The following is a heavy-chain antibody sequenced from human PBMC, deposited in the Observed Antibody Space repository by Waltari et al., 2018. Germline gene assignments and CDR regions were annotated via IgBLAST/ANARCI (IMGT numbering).Heavy chain of an antibody. Sequence: EVQLVESGGGLVKPGGSLRLSCAASGFTFSSYSMNWVRQAPGKGLEWVSSISSSSSYIYYADSVKGRFTISRDNAKNSLYLQMNSLRAEDTAVYYCARDRGGYKPLGDYWGQGTLVTVSS. D-gene: IGHD5-12*01. CDR1: GFTFSSYS. CDR2: ISSSSSYI. V-gene: IGHV3-21*01. J-gene: IGHJ4*02. CDR3: ARDRGGYKPLGDY.